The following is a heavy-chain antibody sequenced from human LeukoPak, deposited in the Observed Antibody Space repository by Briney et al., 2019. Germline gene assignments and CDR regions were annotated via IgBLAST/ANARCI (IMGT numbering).Heavy chain of an antibody. CDR2: ISYDGSKK. V-gene: IGHV3-30*18. CDR1: GFTFSNYG. CDR3: AKDLAIAAAALEGDYFDY. J-gene: IGHJ4*02. Sequence: GGSLRLSCGASGFTFSNYGMHWVRQAPGKGLEWVAVISYDGSKKYHADSVKGRFTISRDNSKNTLYLQMNSLRAEDTAVYYCAKDLAIAAAALEGDYFDYWGQGTLVTVSS. D-gene: IGHD6-13*01.